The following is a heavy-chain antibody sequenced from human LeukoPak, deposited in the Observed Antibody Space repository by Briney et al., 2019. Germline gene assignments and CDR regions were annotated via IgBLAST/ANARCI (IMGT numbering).Heavy chain of an antibody. CDR3: ARVGYSGYDFYAFDI. CDR2: ILPILGIA. CDR1: GYTLTELS. V-gene: IGHV1-69*04. D-gene: IGHD5-12*01. Sequence: GASVKVSCKVSGYTLTELSMHWVRQAPGKGLEWMGRILPILGIANYAQKFQGRVTITADKSTSIAYMELSSLRSEDTAVYYCARVGYSGYDFYAFDIWGQGTMVTVSS. J-gene: IGHJ3*02.